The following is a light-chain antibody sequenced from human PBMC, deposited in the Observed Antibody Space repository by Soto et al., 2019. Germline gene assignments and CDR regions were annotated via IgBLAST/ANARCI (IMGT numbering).Light chain of an antibody. Sequence: DIQMTQSPSSLSASVGDRVTITCRASQGIGNDLGWYQQKPGKAPKRLIYAASSLQSGVPSRFSGSGSGTEFTLTISSLQPEDFATYYCQQHNAYPQTFGQGTKVDIK. CDR1: QGIGND. V-gene: IGKV1-17*01. J-gene: IGKJ1*01. CDR2: AAS. CDR3: QQHNAYPQT.